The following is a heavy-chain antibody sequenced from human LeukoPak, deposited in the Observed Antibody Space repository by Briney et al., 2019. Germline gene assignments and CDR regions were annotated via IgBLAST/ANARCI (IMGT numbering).Heavy chain of an antibody. CDR2: IKSDGST. CDR1: GFTFSSYW. J-gene: IGHJ1*01. V-gene: IGHV3-74*01. Sequence: PGGSPRLSCAASGFTFSSYWMHWVRQAPGKGLVWVSRIKSDGSTNYADSVKGRFTISRDNAKNTVSLQMNSLGAEDTGVYYCARAPSEIGGYYPEYFRHWGQGTLVTVSS. D-gene: IGHD3-22*01. CDR3: ARAPSEIGGYYPEYFRH.